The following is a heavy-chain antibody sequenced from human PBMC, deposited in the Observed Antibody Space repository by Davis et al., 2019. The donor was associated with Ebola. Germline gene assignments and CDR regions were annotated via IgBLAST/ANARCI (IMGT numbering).Heavy chain of an antibody. J-gene: IGHJ4*02. CDR2: IYYSGGT. CDR1: AASTSSFY. Sequence: SPTLSPTCPVSAASTSSFYWSWIRQLPGKGLEWIGYIYYSGGTNSNPSLKSRATISVDTSKNQFSLKLSSVTAADTAVYYCARGGRNYSPYWSQGTLVTVSS. V-gene: IGHV4-59*01. D-gene: IGHD4-11*01. CDR3: ARGGRNYSPY.